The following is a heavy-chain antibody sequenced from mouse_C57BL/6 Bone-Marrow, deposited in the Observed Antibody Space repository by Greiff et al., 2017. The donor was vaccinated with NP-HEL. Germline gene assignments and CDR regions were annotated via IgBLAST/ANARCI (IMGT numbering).Heavy chain of an antibody. CDR3: AFITTVVATDWYFNV. V-gene: IGHV1-53*01. CDR1: GYTFTSYW. CDR2: INPSNGGT. J-gene: IGHJ1*03. D-gene: IGHD1-1*01. Sequence: QVQLQQPGTELVKPGASVKLSCKASGYTFTSYWMHWVKQRPGQGLEWIGNINPSNGGTNYNEKFKSKATLTVDKSSSTAYMQLSSLTSVDSAVYYWAFITTVVATDWYFNVWAQGPRSPSPQ.